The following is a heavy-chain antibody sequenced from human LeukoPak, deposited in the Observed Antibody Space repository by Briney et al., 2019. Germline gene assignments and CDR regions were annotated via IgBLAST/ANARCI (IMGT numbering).Heavy chain of an antibody. CDR1: GYTFTSYA. CDR3: ARVGSSGYYPFDY. J-gene: IGHJ4*02. D-gene: IGHD3-22*01. CDR2: INAGNGNT. V-gene: IGHV1-3*01. Sequence: GASVKVSCKASGYTFTSYAMHWVRQAPGQRLEWMGWINAGNGNTKYSQKFQGRVTITRDTSASTAYMELSSLRSEDTAVYYCARVGSSGYYPFDYWGQGTLVTVSS.